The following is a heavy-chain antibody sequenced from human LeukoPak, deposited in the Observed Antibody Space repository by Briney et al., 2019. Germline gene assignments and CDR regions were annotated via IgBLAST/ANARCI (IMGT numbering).Heavy chain of an antibody. J-gene: IGHJ4*02. Sequence: SETLSLTCAVYGGSFSGYYWSWIRQPPGKGLEWIGEINHSGSTNYNPSLKSRVTISVDTSKNQFSLKLSSVTAADTAVYYCARAYNWNYGDYWGQGTLVTVSS. CDR1: GGSFSGYY. V-gene: IGHV4-34*01. CDR3: ARAYNWNYGDY. CDR2: INHSGST. D-gene: IGHD1-7*01.